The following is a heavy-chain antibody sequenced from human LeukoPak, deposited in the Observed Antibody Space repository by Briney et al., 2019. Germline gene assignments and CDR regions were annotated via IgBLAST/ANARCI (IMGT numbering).Heavy chain of an antibody. V-gene: IGHV1-46*01. J-gene: IGHJ3*02. CDR1: GYTFTNYD. D-gene: IGHD3-22*01. CDR2: INPSGGST. CDR3: ASAWQATGDSSGYRRAFDI. Sequence: ASVKVACKVSGYTFTNYDIHWERQAPGQVLECMGIINPSGGSTFYPQKFQGRVTMTRDTSTSTVYMELSSLRSEDTAVYYCASAWQATGDSSGYRRAFDIWGQGTMVTVSS.